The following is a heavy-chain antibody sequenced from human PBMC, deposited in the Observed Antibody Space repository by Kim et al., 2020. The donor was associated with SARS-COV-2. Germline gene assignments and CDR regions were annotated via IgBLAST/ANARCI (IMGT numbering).Heavy chain of an antibody. V-gene: IGHV3-30*18. J-gene: IGHJ4*01. CDR3: AKAPRRSVGAPPGIDY. CDR1: GFTFSSYG. CDR2: ISYDGSNK. Sequence: GGSLRLSCAASGFTFSSYGMHWVRQAPGKGLEWVAVISYDGSNKYYADSVKGRFTISRDNSKNTLYLQMNSLRAEDTAVYYCAKAPRRSVGAPPGIDYWG. D-gene: IGHD1-26*01.